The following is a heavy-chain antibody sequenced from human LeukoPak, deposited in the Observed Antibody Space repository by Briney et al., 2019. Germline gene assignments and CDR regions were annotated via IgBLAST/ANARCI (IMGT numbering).Heavy chain of an antibody. CDR3: ARGAPYCSGGSCMYYFDY. D-gene: IGHD2-15*01. J-gene: IGHJ4*02. CDR2: ISGSGGST. V-gene: IGHV3-23*01. Sequence: GGSLRLSCAASGFTFSSYGMSWVRQASGKGLEWVSAISGSGGSTYYADSVKGRFTISRDNSKNTLYLQMNSLRAEDTAVYYCARGAPYCSGGSCMYYFDYWGQGTLVTVSS. CDR1: GFTFSSYG.